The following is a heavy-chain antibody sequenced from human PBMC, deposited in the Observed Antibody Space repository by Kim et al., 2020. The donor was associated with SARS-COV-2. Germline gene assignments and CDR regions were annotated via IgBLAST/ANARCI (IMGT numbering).Heavy chain of an antibody. Sequence: GGSLRLSCIGSGFTFSNYFVGWVRQAPGKGLEWVANMREDGSAKFYADSVMGRFTISTDSAKNSLFLEMDSLRADDTAVYFCVRDFYSAAGFFYSDCWG. D-gene: IGHD6-25*01. CDR3: VRDFYSAAGFFYSDC. CDR1: GFTFSNYF. J-gene: IGHJ4*01. V-gene: IGHV3-7*03. CDR2: MREDGSAK.